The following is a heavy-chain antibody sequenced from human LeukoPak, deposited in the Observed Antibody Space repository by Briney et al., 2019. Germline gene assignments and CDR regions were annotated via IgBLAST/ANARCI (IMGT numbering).Heavy chain of an antibody. V-gene: IGHV4-34*01. CDR1: GGSFSGYY. J-gene: IGHJ4*02. CDR3: ARDARGMWY. Sequence: PSETLSLTCAVYGGSFSGYYWSWIRQPPGKGLEWIGEINHSGSTNYNPSLKSRVTISVDTSKNQFSLKLSSVTAADTAVYYCARDARGMWYWGQGTLVTVSS. CDR2: INHSGST. D-gene: IGHD1-14*01.